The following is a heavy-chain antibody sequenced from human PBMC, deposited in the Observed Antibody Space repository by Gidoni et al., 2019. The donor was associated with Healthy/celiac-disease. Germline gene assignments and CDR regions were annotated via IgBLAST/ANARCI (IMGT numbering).Heavy chain of an antibody. CDR1: GYTFTSYG. Sequence: QVQLVQSGAEVKKPGASVKVSCKASGYTFTSYGISWVRQAPGQGLEWMGWISAYNGNTNYAQKLQGRVTMTTDTSTSTAYMELRSLRSDDTAVYYCARDYLQLRFLEWLFPLYGMDVWGQGTTVTVSS. CDR2: ISAYNGNT. CDR3: ARDYLQLRFLEWLFPLYGMDV. D-gene: IGHD3-3*01. V-gene: IGHV1-18*01. J-gene: IGHJ6*02.